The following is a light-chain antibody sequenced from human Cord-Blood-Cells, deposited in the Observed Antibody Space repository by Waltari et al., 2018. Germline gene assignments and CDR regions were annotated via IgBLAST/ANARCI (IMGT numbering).Light chain of an antibody. Sequence: QSPLTNPAAASGSRGQTIAVSGTGTSSDVGGYNYVSWYQQHPGKAPKLMIYDGSKRPSGVSNRFSGSKSGNTASLSTSGLHADDEADYYYSSYTSSSTFVVFGGGTKLTVL. CDR3: SSYTSSSTFVV. J-gene: IGLJ2*01. CDR1: SSDVGGYNY. V-gene: IGLV2-14*01. CDR2: DGS.